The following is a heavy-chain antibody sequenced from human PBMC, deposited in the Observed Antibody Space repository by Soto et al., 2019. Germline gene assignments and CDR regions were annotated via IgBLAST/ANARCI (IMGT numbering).Heavy chain of an antibody. J-gene: IGHJ4*01. D-gene: IGHD3-16*01. CDR1: GLTFSNYW. CDR2: IKQDGSEQ. Sequence: PGGSLRLSCAASGLTFSNYWMSWVRQAPGKGLEWVANIKQDGSEQYYSDSVKGRFTISRDNAKNSLYLQXXXLRAEDTAVYYCXGXRPQXKRLPXXWGXXXXXTVSX. CDR3: XGXRPQXKRLPXX. V-gene: IGHV3-7*01.